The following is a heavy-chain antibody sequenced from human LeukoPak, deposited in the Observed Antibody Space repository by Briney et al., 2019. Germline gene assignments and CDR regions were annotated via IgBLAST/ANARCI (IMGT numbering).Heavy chain of an antibody. D-gene: IGHD3-22*01. CDR1: GFTFNTYS. CDR2: IKSSSSSI. V-gene: IGHV3-48*02. J-gene: IGHJ3*02. Sequence: GGSLRLSCAASGFTFNTYSMNWVRQAPGKGLEWVSYIKSSSSSIYSATSVRGRFTISRDNAKNSLYLQMNSLRDEDTAVYYCARGVEGSQYYDSSGKGNPLDIWGQGTMVTVSS. CDR3: ARGVEGSQYYDSSGKGNPLDI.